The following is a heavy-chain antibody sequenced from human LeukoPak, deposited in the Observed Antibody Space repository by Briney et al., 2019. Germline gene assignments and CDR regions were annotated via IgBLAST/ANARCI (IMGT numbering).Heavy chain of an antibody. V-gene: IGHV3-23*01. CDR2: FSTGGGRT. CDR3: VKVFRTDDLFVSGV. D-gene: IGHD3-3*01. CDR1: GFTFSSYV. J-gene: IGHJ4*02. Sequence: GGSLRLSCAASGFTFSSYVMSWVRQAPGEGLEWVSGFSTGGGRTYYADSVKGRFTISRDNSKNALYLQINSLRAEDTAVYYCVKVFRTDDLFVSGVWGQGTLVTVSS.